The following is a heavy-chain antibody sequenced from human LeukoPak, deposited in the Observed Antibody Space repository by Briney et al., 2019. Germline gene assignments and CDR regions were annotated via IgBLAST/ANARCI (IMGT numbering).Heavy chain of an antibody. J-gene: IGHJ4*02. CDR3: ARGGGNMAAAVPFDS. D-gene: IGHD6-13*01. CDR1: GFTFSSYN. V-gene: IGHV3-48*02. Sequence: GGSLRLSCGASGFTFSSYNMNWVRQAPGKGLEWVSYISSSSSSYYADSVKGRFTISRDNAKNSLYLQMNGLRDEDTAVYYCARGGGNMAAAVPFDSWGQGTLVTVSS. CDR2: ISSSSSS.